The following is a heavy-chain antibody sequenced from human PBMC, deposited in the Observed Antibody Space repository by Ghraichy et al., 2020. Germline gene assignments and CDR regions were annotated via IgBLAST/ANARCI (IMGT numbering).Heavy chain of an antibody. CDR1: GGSINSGAYY. V-gene: IGHV4-31*03. D-gene: IGHD1-26*01. J-gene: IGHJ4*02. Sequence: SQTLSLTCTVSGGSINSGAYYWSWIRQHPGKGLEWIGYIYYSGSTFYNPSLKSRVTISLDTSKNQFSLKLSSVTAADSAVYYCARENYYIFDYWSQGTLVTVSS. CDR2: IYYSGST. CDR3: ARENYYIFDY.